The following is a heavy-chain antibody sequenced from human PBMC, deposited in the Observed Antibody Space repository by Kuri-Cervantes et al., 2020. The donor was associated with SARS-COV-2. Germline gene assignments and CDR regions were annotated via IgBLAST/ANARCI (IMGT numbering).Heavy chain of an antibody. CDR3: ATQDFDF. Sequence: GSSLKISCAASEFRLGYSNMNWVRQAPGKGLEWVSTITAGGGTYYGDSVRGRLTISRDNAKNILFLQMNSLRAEDTAVYYCATQDFDFWGQGTLVTVSS. J-gene: IGHJ4*02. CDR2: ITAGGGT. CDR1: EFRLGYSN. V-gene: IGHV3-23*01.